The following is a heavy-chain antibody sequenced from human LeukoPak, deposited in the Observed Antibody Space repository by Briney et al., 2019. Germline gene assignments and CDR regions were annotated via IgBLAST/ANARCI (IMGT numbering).Heavy chain of an antibody. J-gene: IGHJ3*02. D-gene: IGHD1-1*01. CDR3: ASVKGYAFDI. CDR1: GFTFSSYW. V-gene: IGHV3-7*01. Sequence: GGSLRLSCAASGFTFSSYWMSWVRQPPGKGREWVANIKQDGSEKYYVDSVEGRFTISRDNAKNSLYLQMNSLRAEDTAVYYCASVKGYAFDIWGQGTMVIVSS. CDR2: IKQDGSEK.